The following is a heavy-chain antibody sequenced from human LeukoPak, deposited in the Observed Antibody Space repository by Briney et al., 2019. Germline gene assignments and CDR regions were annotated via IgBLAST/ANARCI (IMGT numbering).Heavy chain of an antibody. CDR1: EFTFGSNW. CDR3: ARDKTYSSSWYGYDY. V-gene: IGHV3-7*03. J-gene: IGHJ4*02. CDR2: IKEDGSEK. Sequence: GGSLRLSCAASEFTFGSNWMSWVRQAPGKGLKWVANIKEDGSEKYYVDSVKGRFTISRDNARNSLYLQMNSLRAEDTAVYYCARDKTYSSSWYGYDYWGQGTLVTVSS. D-gene: IGHD6-13*01.